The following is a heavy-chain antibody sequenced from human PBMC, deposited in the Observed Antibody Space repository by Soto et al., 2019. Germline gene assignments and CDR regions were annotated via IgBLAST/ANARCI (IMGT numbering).Heavy chain of an antibody. D-gene: IGHD3-3*01. J-gene: IGHJ6*02. CDR1: GFAFGTFP. CDR3: AKDKLTILLCISMDV. Sequence: EVTLGHPCSPAGFAFGTFPMTWVRKTPGMGLEWVSAILGSGGSTYCADSVKGLFTISRDKSKNTLYLQMNSLRAEDTAVYYCAKDKLTILLCISMDVWGQGTTVTVSS. V-gene: IGHV3-23*01. CDR2: ILGSGGST.